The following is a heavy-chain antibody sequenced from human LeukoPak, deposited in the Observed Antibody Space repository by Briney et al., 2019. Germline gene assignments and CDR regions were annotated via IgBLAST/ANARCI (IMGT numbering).Heavy chain of an antibody. Sequence: GRSLRLSCPASGFTFDDYAMHWVRQAPGKGLEWVSGISWNSGSIGYADSMKGRFTISRDNAKNSLYLQMNSLRAEDTALYHCAKGYSDEYFQHWGQGTLVTVSS. CDR1: GFTFDDYA. CDR2: ISWNSGSI. V-gene: IGHV3-9*01. J-gene: IGHJ1*01. D-gene: IGHD2-15*01. CDR3: AKGYSDEYFQH.